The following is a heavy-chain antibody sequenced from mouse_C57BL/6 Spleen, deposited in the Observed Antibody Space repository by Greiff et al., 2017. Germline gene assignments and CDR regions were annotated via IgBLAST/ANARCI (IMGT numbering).Heavy chain of an antibody. D-gene: IGHD2-5*01. J-gene: IGHJ4*01. CDR3: ARWDYSNYDYYAMDY. CDR1: GYTFTSYW. V-gene: IGHV1-64*01. CDR2: FHPNSGST. Sequence: VQLQQPGAELVKPGASVKLSCKASGYTFTSYWMHWVKQRLGQGLEWIGMFHPNSGSTNYNEKFKSKATLTVDKSSSTAYMQLSSLTSEDSAVYYCARWDYSNYDYYAMDYWGQGTSVTVAS.